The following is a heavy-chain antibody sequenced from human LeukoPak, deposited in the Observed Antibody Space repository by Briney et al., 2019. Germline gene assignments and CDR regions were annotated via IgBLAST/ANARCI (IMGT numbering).Heavy chain of an antibody. J-gene: IGHJ4*02. CDR1: GWSFSSYS. CDR2: LTSSSNTF. V-gene: IGHV3-48*01. D-gene: IGHD5-12*01. CDR3: ARSISGYDPLCAF. Sequence: GGSLRLSCEVSGWSFSSYSMTWVRQVPGKGLEWIAYLTSSSNTFYYADSVRGRFIISRDNARNSLFLQMNSLTVEDTAVYYCARSISGYDPLCAFWGQGNLVTVSS.